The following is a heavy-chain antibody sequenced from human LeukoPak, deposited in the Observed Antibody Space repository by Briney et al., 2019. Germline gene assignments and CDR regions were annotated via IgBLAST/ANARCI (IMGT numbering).Heavy chain of an antibody. Sequence: TGGSLRLSCAASGFTFSNYWMHWVRQDPLKGLVWVSRINSDGGSTGYADSVKGRFTISRDNAKNTLYLQMNSLRAEDTALYYCARGGASGSLIYWGQGTLVIVSS. CDR3: ARGGASGSLIY. J-gene: IGHJ4*02. V-gene: IGHV3-74*01. D-gene: IGHD1-26*01. CDR1: GFTFSNYW. CDR2: INSDGGST.